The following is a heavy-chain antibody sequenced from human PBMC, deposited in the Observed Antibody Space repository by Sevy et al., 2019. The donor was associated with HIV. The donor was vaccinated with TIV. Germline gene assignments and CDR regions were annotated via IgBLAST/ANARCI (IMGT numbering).Heavy chain of an antibody. CDR2: IKSKTDGGTT. CDR3: SRGVEDYYYGMDV. V-gene: IGHV3-15*01. Sequence: GGSLRLSCAASGFTFSNAWMSWVRQAPGKGLEWVGRIKSKTDGGTTDYAAPVKGRFTISRDDSKNTLYLKMNSLKTEDTAVYYCSRGVEDYYYGMDVWGQGTTVTVSS. D-gene: IGHD2-21*01. J-gene: IGHJ6*02. CDR1: GFTFSNAW.